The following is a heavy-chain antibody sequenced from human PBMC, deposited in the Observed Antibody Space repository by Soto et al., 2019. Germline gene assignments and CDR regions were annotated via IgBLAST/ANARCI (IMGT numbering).Heavy chain of an antibody. CDR2: IIPIFGTA. J-gene: IGHJ4*02. CDR1: GGTFSSYA. V-gene: IGHV1-69*13. CDR3: ARGNQSWEPSDH. D-gene: IGHD1-26*01. Sequence: SVKVSCKASGGTFSSYAISWVRQAPGQGLEWMGGIIPIFGTANYAQKFQGRVTITADESTSTAYMELSSLRSEDTAVYYCARGNQSWEPSDHWGQGTLVTVSS.